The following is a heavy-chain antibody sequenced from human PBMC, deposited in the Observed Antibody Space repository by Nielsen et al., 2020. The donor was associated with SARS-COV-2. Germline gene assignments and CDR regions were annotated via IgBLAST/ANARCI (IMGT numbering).Heavy chain of an antibody. J-gene: IGHJ6*02. CDR3: ARDYGYAGIVVAVAALVGDYGMDV. CDR1: GFTFSSYW. CDR2: INSDGSST. D-gene: IGHD2-15*01. Sequence: GESLKISCAASGFTFSSYWMHWVRQAPGKRLVWVSRINSDGSSTSYADSVKGRFTISRDNAKNTLYLQMNSLRAEDTAVYHCARDYGYAGIVVAVAALVGDYGMDVWGQGTTVTVSS. V-gene: IGHV3-74*01.